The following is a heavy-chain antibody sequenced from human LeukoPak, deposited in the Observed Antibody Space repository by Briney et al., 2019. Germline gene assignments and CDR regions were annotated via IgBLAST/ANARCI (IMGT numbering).Heavy chain of an antibody. CDR2: IKQDGSEK. CDR1: GFTFSSYA. J-gene: IGHJ4*02. Sequence: GGSLRLSCAASGFTFSSYAMSWVRQAPGKGLEWVANIKQDGSEKYYVDSVKGRFTISRDNAKNSLYLQMNSLRAEDTAVYYCARDRALGSSGWYFDYWGQGTLVTVSS. CDR3: ARDRALGSSGWYFDY. D-gene: IGHD6-19*01. V-gene: IGHV3-7*01.